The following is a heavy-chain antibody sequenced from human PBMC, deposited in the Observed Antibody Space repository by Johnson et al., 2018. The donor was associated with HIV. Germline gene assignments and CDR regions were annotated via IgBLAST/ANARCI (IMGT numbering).Heavy chain of an antibody. CDR1: GFTFSSYG. V-gene: IGHV3-33*06. J-gene: IGHJ3*02. CDR3: AKSIVVVLAGNNDDAFDI. CDR2: IWYDGSNK. D-gene: IGHD2-21*01. Sequence: QVQLVESGGGVVQPGRSLRLSCAASGFTFSSYGMHWVRQAPGKGLEWVAVIWYDGSNKYYADSVKGRFTISRDNPKNTLFLQMNSLRAEDTAVYYCAKSIVVVLAGNNDDAFDIWGQGTMVTVSS.